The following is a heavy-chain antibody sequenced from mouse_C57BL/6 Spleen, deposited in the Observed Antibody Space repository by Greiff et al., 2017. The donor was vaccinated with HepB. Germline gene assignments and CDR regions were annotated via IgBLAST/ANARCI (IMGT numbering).Heavy chain of an antibody. Sequence: EVQWVESGGGLVKPGGSLKLSCAASGFTFSSYTMSWVRQTPEKRLEWVATISGGGGNTYYPDSVKGRFTISRDNAKNTLYLQMSSLRSEDTALYYCASPLYYDYDAWFAYWGQGTLVTVSA. CDR1: GFTFSSYT. CDR3: ASPLYYDYDAWFAY. D-gene: IGHD2-4*01. CDR2: ISGGGGNT. V-gene: IGHV5-9*01. J-gene: IGHJ3*01.